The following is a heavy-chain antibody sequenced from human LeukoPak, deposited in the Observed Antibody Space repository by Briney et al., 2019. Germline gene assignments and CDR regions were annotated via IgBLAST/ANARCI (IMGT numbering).Heavy chain of an antibody. CDR1: GFTFSSYW. Sequence: PGGSLRLSCAASGFTFSSYWMTWVRQAPGKGLEWVANIKHGGSEKYYVDSVKGRFTISRDNAQNSLYLQMNSLRAEDTSVYYCVRTGRLDYWGQGTLVTVSS. CDR2: IKHGGSEK. V-gene: IGHV3-7*01. J-gene: IGHJ4*02. CDR3: VRTGRLDY.